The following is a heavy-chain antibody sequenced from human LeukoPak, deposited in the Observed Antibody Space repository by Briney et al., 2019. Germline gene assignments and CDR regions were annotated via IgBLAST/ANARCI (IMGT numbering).Heavy chain of an antibody. J-gene: IGHJ4*02. CDR1: GASIRNSTYY. Sequence: SETLSLTCTVSGASIRNSTYYWGWLRQPPGKGLEWIGSLYYSGTTYYNPSLENRVTISLDTSKNQFSLKLSSVTAADTAVYFCARLRDDNGAWYYFDSWGQGTLVTVSS. CDR2: LYYSGTT. D-gene: IGHD2-8*01. CDR3: ARLRDDNGAWYYFDS. V-gene: IGHV4-39*01.